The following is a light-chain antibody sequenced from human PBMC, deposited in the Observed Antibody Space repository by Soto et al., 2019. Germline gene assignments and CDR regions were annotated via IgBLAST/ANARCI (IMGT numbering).Light chain of an antibody. Sequence: EIVLTQSPATLSLSPGERATLSCRASQSVSSNLAWYQQKPGQAPRLLIYDASNRATGIQARFSGSGSGTDFTLTISSLEPEDFAVYYCQQRSNWPFFTFGGGTKVEIK. V-gene: IGKV3-11*01. CDR3: QQRSNWPFFT. CDR2: DAS. J-gene: IGKJ4*01. CDR1: QSVSSN.